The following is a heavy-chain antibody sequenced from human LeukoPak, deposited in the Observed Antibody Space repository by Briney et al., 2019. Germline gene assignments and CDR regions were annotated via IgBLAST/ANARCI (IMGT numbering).Heavy chain of an antibody. V-gene: IGHV3-23*01. CDR1: GFIFSSYG. J-gene: IGHJ4*02. CDR3: ARDPMYSSYWHDY. CDR2: ISGSGGST. D-gene: IGHD6-6*01. Sequence: GGSLRLSCAASGFIFSSYGMSWVRQTPGKGLEWVSAISGSGGSTYYADSVKGRFTISRDNSKNTVDLQMNSLRAEDTAVYYCARDPMYSSYWHDYWGQGTLVTVSS.